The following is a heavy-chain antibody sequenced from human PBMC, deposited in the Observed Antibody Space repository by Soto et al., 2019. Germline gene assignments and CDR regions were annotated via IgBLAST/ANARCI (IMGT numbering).Heavy chain of an antibody. J-gene: IGHJ6*02. D-gene: IGHD3-3*01. Sequence: QVQLVESGGGVVQPGRSLRLSCAASGFTFSSYGMHWVRQAPGKGLEWVAVISYDGSNKYYADSVKGRFTISRDNSKNTLYLQMNSLRAEDTAVYYCANTIFGGYYYGMDVWGQGTTVTVSS. CDR3: ANTIFGGYYYGMDV. CDR1: GFTFSSYG. V-gene: IGHV3-30*18. CDR2: ISYDGSNK.